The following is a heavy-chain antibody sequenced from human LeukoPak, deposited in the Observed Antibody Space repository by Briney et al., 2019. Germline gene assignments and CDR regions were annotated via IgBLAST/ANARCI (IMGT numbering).Heavy chain of an antibody. CDR1: GYTFTSYY. J-gene: IGHJ4*02. D-gene: IGHD3-22*01. Sequence: GASVKVSCKASGYTFTSYYMHWVRQAPGQGLEWMGIINPSGGSTSYAQKFQGRVTLTRNTSISTAYMELSSLRSEDTAVYYCARGRVLYYASSGYYDYWGQGTLVTVSS. V-gene: IGHV1-46*01. CDR3: ARGRVLYYASSGYYDY. CDR2: INPSGGST.